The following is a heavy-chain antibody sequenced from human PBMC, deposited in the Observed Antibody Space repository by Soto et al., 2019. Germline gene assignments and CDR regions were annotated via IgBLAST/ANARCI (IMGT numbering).Heavy chain of an antibody. V-gene: IGHV3-21*01. Sequence: GGSLRLSCAASEFTFSTYSMHWVRQAPGKGLEWVSSISSSSDYIYYADSVKGRFTISRDNAKNSLYLQMNSLRDEDTAIYYCARFRTVQPGLGYCSDATCCCSDSWGQGTLVTVSS. CDR3: ARFRTVQPGLGYCSDATCCCSDS. CDR2: ISSSSDYI. J-gene: IGHJ4*02. CDR1: EFTFSTYS. D-gene: IGHD2-2*01.